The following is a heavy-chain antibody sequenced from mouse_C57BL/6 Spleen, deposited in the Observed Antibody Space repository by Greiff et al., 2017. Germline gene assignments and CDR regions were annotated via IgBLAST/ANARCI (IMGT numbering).Heavy chain of an antibody. Sequence: EVQLVESGPGLVKPSQSLSLTCSVTGYSITSGYYWNWIRQFPGNKLEWMGYISYDGSNNYNPSLKNRISITRDTSKNQFFLKLNSVTTEDTATYYCARVNWDGDYWGQGTTLTVSS. V-gene: IGHV3-6*01. D-gene: IGHD4-1*01. CDR2: ISYDGSN. CDR3: ARVNWDGDY. CDR1: GYSITSGYY. J-gene: IGHJ2*01.